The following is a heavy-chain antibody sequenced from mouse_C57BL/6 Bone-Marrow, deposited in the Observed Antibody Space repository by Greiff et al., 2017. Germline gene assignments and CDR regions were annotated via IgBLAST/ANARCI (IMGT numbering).Heavy chain of an antibody. J-gene: IGHJ4*01. D-gene: IGHD1-1*01. Sequence: QVQLQQSGAELARPGASVKLSCKASGYTFTSSGISWVKQRTGQGLEWIGEIYPRSGITYYNEKFKGKATLTADKSSSTAYMGLRSLTSEDSAVYFCARPYYYGSSQSFYAMDFWGKRNSGTVSS. CDR2: IYPRSGIT. V-gene: IGHV1-81*01. CDR3: ARPYYYGSSQSFYAMDF. CDR1: GYTFTSSG.